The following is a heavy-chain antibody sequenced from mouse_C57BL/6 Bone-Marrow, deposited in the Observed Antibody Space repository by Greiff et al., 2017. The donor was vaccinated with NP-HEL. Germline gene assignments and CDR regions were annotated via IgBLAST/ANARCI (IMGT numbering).Heavy chain of an antibody. Sequence: EVQLQESGPGLVKPSQSLSLTCSVTGYSITSGYYWNWIRQFPGNKLEWMGYISYDGSNNYNPSLKNRISITRDTSKNQFFLKLNSVTTEDTATYYCARRDYLFAYWGQGTLVTVSA. CDR2: ISYDGSN. D-gene: IGHD5-5*01. CDR3: ARRDYLFAY. V-gene: IGHV3-6*01. CDR1: GYSITSGYY. J-gene: IGHJ3*01.